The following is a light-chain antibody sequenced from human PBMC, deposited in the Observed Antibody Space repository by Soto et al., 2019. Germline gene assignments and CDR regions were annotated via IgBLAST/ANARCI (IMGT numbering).Light chain of an antibody. CDR1: QTISTW. CDR3: QQYNSYPWT. CDR2: KAS. J-gene: IGKJ1*01. V-gene: IGKV1-5*03. Sequence: IQMTQSPSTLSASVGDRVTFTCRASQTISTWLAWYQQKPGEAPKLLIYKASTLEVGVPSRFSASGSGTEFNLTINTLQPSDFGTYYCQQYNSYPWTFGQGTKV.